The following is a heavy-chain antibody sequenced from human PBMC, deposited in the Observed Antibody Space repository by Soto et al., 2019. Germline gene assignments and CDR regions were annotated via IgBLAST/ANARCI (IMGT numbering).Heavy chain of an antibody. CDR1: GGSISSGGYS. Sequence: PSETLSLTCAVSGGSISSGGYSWSWIRQPPGKGLEWIGYIYHSGSTYYNPSLKSRVTISVDRSKNQFSLKLSSVTAADTAVYYCGRHKSIVVVTAARAFDIGGKGKTFT. J-gene: IGHJ3*02. V-gene: IGHV4-30-2*01. D-gene: IGHD2-15*01. CDR3: GRHKSIVVVTAARAFDI. CDR2: IYHSGST.